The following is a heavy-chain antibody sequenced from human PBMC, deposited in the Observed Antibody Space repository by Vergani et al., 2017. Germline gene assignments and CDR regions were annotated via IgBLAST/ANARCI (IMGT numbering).Heavy chain of an antibody. CDR3: ARDLVAAAGTQWFDP. Sequence: QVQLQESGPGLVKPSETLSLTCTVSGGSVSSGSYYWSWIRQPAGKGLEWIGYIYYSGSTNYNPSLKSRVTISVDTSNHQFSLKLSSVTAADTAVYYCARDLVAAAGTQWFDPWGQGTLVTVSS. CDR2: IYYSGST. J-gene: IGHJ5*02. CDR1: GGSVSSGSYY. V-gene: IGHV4-61*10. D-gene: IGHD6-13*01.